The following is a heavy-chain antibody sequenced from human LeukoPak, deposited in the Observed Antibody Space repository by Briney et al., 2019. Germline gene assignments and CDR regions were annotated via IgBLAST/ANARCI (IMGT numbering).Heavy chain of an antibody. Sequence: GGSLSLSCATSGFPFSDFSMSWVRQPPGKGLEWISTTNSGGTSTYYAESVKGRFTISRDNSKNTLYLQMSSLRVEDTAVYYCAKQSYARSLGEGGPGTLVSVSS. CDR1: GFPFSDFS. D-gene: IGHD2-8*01. CDR2: TNSGGTST. CDR3: AKQSYARSLGE. V-gene: IGHV3-23*01. J-gene: IGHJ4*02.